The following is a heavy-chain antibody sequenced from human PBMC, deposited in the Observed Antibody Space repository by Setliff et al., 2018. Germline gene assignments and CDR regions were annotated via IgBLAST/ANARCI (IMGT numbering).Heavy chain of an antibody. CDR3: ARVPRLEWLLPTFDS. J-gene: IGHJ4*02. Sequence: ASVKVSCKTSGYTFISYGISWVRQAPGQGLEWMGWISGYNGNTDYAQNFQGRVAMTTDTSTSTAYMELRSLRSDDTAVYYCARVPRLEWLLPTFDSWGQGTLVTVSS. CDR1: GYTFISYG. D-gene: IGHD3-3*01. CDR2: ISGYNGNT. V-gene: IGHV1-18*01.